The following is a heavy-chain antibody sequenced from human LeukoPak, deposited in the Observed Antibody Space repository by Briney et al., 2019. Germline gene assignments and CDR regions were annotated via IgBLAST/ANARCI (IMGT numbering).Heavy chain of an antibody. V-gene: IGHV3-53*01. CDR1: GFTVSSNY. CDR3: ARDDARYSSSRD. J-gene: IGHJ4*02. CDR2: IYSDGST. D-gene: IGHD6-13*01. Sequence: PGRSLRLSCAASGFTVSSNYMSWVRQAPGKGLEWVSIIYSDGSTSYADSVKGRFTISRDNSKNTLYLQMNSLRAEDTAVYYCARDDARYSSSRDWGQGTLVTVSS.